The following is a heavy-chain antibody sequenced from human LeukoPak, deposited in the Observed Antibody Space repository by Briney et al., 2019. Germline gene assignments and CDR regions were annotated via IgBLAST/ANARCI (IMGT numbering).Heavy chain of an antibody. CDR2: ISAYNGNT. Sequence: ASVTVSCMASGYTFTGYYMHWVRQAPGQGLEWMGWISAYNGNTNYAQKLQGRVTMTTDTSTSTAYMELRSLRSDDAAVYYCARAGGYSGYASNGGQGTLVTVPS. CDR1: GYTFTGYY. J-gene: IGHJ4*02. V-gene: IGHV1-18*04. D-gene: IGHD5-12*01. CDR3: ARAGGYSGYASN.